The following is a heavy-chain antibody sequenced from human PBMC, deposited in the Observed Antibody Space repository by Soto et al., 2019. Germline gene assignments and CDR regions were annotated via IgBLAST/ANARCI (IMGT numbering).Heavy chain of an antibody. Sequence: GGSLRLSCAASGFIFSSYSMNWVRQAPGKGLEWVSYISSNSKIIYYADSVKGRFTISRDNARNSLYLQMNSLRSEDTAVYYCARDELYYGSGRPDYWGQGTLVTVSS. CDR2: ISSNSKII. D-gene: IGHD3-10*01. V-gene: IGHV3-48*01. CDR1: GFIFSSYS. CDR3: ARDELYYGSGRPDY. J-gene: IGHJ4*02.